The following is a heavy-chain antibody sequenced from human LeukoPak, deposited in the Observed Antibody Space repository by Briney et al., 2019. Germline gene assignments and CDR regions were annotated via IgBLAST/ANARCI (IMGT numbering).Heavy chain of an antibody. Sequence: GESLKISCKGSGYRFTSYWIGWVRQMPGKGLEWMGIIYPGDSDTRYSPSFQGQVTISADKSISTAYLQWSSLKASDTAMYYCAVTLGYCSGGSCDGFDYWGQGTLVTVSS. CDR2: IYPGDSDT. CDR1: GYRFTSYW. CDR3: AVTLGYCSGGSCDGFDY. D-gene: IGHD2-15*01. J-gene: IGHJ4*02. V-gene: IGHV5-51*01.